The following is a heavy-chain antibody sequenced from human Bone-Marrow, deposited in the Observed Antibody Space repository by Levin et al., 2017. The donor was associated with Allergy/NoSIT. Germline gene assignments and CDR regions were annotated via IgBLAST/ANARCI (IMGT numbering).Heavy chain of an antibody. CDR1: GFTFSDHF. CDR2: VRNKANTYTT. CDR3: ASHSPTTGIGY. V-gene: IGHV3-72*01. Sequence: GESLKISCAASGFTFSDHFMDWVRQAPGTGLEWVGRVRNKANTYTTAYAASVKGRFSLSRDDLKNSLYLQMDSLKTEDTAVYYCASHSPTTGIGYWGQGTLVTVSS. D-gene: IGHD3-22*01. J-gene: IGHJ1*01.